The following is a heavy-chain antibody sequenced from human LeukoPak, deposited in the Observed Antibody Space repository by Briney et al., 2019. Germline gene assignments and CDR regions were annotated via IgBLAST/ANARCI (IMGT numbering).Heavy chain of an antibody. V-gene: IGHV4-39*07. Sequence: SETLSLTCTVSGGSISSSSYYWGLIRQPPGKGLEWIGSIYYSGSTYYNPSLKSRVTISVDTSKNQFSLKLSSVTAADTAVYYCARDCTNGVCYLAFDPWGQGTLVTVSS. D-gene: IGHD2-8*01. CDR2: IYYSGST. CDR3: ARDCTNGVCYLAFDP. J-gene: IGHJ5*02. CDR1: GGSISSSSYY.